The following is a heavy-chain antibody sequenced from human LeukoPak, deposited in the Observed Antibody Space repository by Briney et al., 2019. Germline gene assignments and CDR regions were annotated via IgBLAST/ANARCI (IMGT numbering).Heavy chain of an antibody. D-gene: IGHD3-22*01. V-gene: IGHV3-30*02. CDR1: GFSFSSYG. Sequence: GGSLRLSCAGSGFSFSSYGMHWVRQAPGKGLEWVTFIRYDGSNKYYADSVKGRFTISRDNSKNTLNLHMNSLRAEDTAVYYCAKDPTHYRVWDYYETIGLSYWGQGTLVTVSS. J-gene: IGHJ4*02. CDR3: AKDPTHYRVWDYYETIGLSY. CDR2: IRYDGSNK.